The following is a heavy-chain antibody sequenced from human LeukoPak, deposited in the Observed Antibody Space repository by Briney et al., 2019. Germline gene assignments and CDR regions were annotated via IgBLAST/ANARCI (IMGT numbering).Heavy chain of an antibody. CDR1: GFTFSSYW. J-gene: IGHJ6*02. CDR3: TRDKTGPYDYYGMDV. CDR2: IKLDGSEK. V-gene: IGHV3-7*01. Sequence: GGSLRLSCVGSGFTFSSYWMSWVRQAPGKGVEWVATIKLDGSEKHYVDSVKGRFTISRDNAKNLMYLQMNSLRGDDTAVYYCTRDKTGPYDYYGMDVWGQGTTVTVSS. D-gene: IGHD3-10*01.